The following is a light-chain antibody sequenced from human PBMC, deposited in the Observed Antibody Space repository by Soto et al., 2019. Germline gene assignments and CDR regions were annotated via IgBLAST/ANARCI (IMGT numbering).Light chain of an antibody. V-gene: IGKV1-5*03. Sequence: DIQMTQSPSTLSASVGDRVTITCRASQSISSWLAWYQQKPGKAPKLLIYKASSLESGVPSRFSGSGSGTECTLTISSLQPDDFATYYCQQYNSYSPCTFGQGTKLEIK. J-gene: IGKJ2*02. CDR2: KAS. CDR3: QQYNSYSPCT. CDR1: QSISSW.